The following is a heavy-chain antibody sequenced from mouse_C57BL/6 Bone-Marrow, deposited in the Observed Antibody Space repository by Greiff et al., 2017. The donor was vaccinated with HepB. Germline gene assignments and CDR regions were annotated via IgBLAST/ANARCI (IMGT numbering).Heavy chain of an antibody. D-gene: IGHD1-1*01. J-gene: IGHJ1*03. CDR3: ARGNYGSFYWYFDV. Sequence: VQLQQSGPELVKPGASVKMSCKASGYTFTDYNMHWVKQSHGKSLEWIGYINPNNGGTSYNQKFKGKATLTVNKSSSTAYMELRSLTSEDSAVYYCARGNYGSFYWYFDVWGTGTTVTVSS. CDR1: GYTFTDYN. V-gene: IGHV1-22*01. CDR2: INPNNGGT.